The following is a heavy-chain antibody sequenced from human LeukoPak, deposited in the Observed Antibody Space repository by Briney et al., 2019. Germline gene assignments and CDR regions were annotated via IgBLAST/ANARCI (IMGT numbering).Heavy chain of an antibody. CDR1: GGSFSGYY. CDR3: ARHRGYRMDV. V-gene: IGHV4-34*01. J-gene: IGHJ6*04. CDR2: INHSGST. Sequence: PSETLSLTCAVYGGSFSGYYWSWIRQPPGKGLEWIGEINHSGSTNYNPSLKSRVTISVDTSKNQFSLKLSSVTAADTAVYYCARHRGYRMDVWGKGTTVTISS. D-gene: IGHD6-13*01.